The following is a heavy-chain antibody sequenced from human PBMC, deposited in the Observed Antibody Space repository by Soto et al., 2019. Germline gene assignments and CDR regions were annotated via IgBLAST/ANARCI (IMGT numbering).Heavy chain of an antibody. Sequence: QVQLMESGGGVVQPGRSLRLSCAASGFTFSGHGMHWVRQAPGKGLEWVGFIWFDGSNVDYIDSVKGRFTISRDNFRNMLYLQMNSLRAEDTSVYYCARWTGMTPTGGLDYWGQGTLVTVSS. CDR3: ARWTGMTPTGGLDY. CDR1: GFTFSGHG. J-gene: IGHJ4*02. V-gene: IGHV3-33*03. CDR2: IWFDGSNV. D-gene: IGHD7-27*01.